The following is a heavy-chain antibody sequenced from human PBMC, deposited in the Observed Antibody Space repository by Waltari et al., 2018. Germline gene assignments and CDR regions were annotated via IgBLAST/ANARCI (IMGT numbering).Heavy chain of an antibody. CDR3: AKARIAAAGTNRLIDY. J-gene: IGHJ4*02. Sequence: EVQLVESGGGLVQPGRSLRLSCAASGFTFDDYAMHWVRQAPGKGLEWVSGISWNSGSIGYADSVNGRFTIARDNAKNSLYLQMNSLRAEDTALYYCAKARIAAAGTNRLIDYWGQGTLVTVSS. CDR2: ISWNSGSI. D-gene: IGHD6-13*01. CDR1: GFTFDDYA. V-gene: IGHV3-9*01.